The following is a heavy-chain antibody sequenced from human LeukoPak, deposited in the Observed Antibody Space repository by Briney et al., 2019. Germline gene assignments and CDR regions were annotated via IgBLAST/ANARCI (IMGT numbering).Heavy chain of an antibody. D-gene: IGHD3-16*02. Sequence: PSETLSLTCTVSGYSISNGYYWGWVRQPPGKGLEWIGTIHHSGTTYYRPSVRSRVTTSVDTSKNQFSLKLSSVTAADTAVYYCARQGITTTFGGVIPTWFDPWGQGTRVTVSS. CDR1: GYSISNGYY. V-gene: IGHV4-38-2*02. CDR3: ARQGITTTFGGVIPTWFDP. CDR2: IHHSGTT. J-gene: IGHJ5*02.